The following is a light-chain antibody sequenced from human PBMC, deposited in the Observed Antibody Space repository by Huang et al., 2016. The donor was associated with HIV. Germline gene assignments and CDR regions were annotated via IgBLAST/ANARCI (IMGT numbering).Light chain of an antibody. CDR1: QSINKN. Sequence: EIVMTQSPATLSVSPGDRVTLSCRASQSINKNLAWYQQKPAQSPSLLVYGASTRAIGIPPRFSGSGSGTEFTLTINSLQSEDFAVYFCQQYNNWPRGTFGQGTKLEIK. J-gene: IGKJ2*01. V-gene: IGKV3-15*01. CDR3: QQYNNWPRGT. CDR2: GAS.